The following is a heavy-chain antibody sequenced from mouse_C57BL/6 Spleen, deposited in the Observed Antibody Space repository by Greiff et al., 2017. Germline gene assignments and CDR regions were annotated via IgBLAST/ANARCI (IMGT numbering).Heavy chain of an antibody. CDR2: IRSKSSNYAT. V-gene: IGHV10-3*01. CDR3: VRDHYGSSYWYFDV. CDR1: GFTFNTYA. Sequence: DVMLVESGGGLVQPKGSLKLSCAASGFTFNTYAMHWVRQAPGKGLEWVARIRSKSSNYATYYADSVKDRFTISRDDSQSMLYLQMNNLKTEDTAMYYCVRDHYGSSYWYFDVWGTGTTVTVSS. J-gene: IGHJ1*03. D-gene: IGHD1-1*01.